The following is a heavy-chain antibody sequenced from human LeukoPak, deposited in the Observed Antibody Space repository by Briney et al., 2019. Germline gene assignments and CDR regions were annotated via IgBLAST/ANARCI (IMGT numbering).Heavy chain of an antibody. Sequence: GGSLRLSCAASGFTVSSNYMSWVRQAPGKGLEWVSVSYTGGNTHYADSVKGRFTLSRDNSKNTVYLQMNSLRVEDTAMYYCASISDLLYYFDAWGQGTLVTVSS. CDR3: ASISDLLYYFDA. V-gene: IGHV3-66*01. CDR1: GFTVSSNY. CDR2: SYTGGNT. J-gene: IGHJ4*02.